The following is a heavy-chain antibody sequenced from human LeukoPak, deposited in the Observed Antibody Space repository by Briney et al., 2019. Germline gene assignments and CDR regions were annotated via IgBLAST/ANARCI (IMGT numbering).Heavy chain of an antibody. V-gene: IGHV3-23*01. D-gene: IGHD6-6*01. Sequence: GGSLRLSCAASGFTFSSYAMSWVRQAPGKGLEWVSGISGSGGGTYYADSVKGRFTISRDNFKNTLYVQMSSLRAEDTAIYYCAKVRWSTSSPIDFDIWGQGTKVTVSS. CDR2: ISGSGGGT. CDR1: GFTFSSYA. J-gene: IGHJ3*02. CDR3: AKVRWSTSSPIDFDI.